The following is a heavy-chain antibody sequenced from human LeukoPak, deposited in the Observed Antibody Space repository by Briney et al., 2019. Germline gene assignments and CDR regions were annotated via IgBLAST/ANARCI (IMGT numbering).Heavy chain of an antibody. Sequence: PGGSLRLSCAASGFTFSSYTMSWVRQAPGKGLEWLSVISATGFTTHHTDSVKGRFTISRDNSKSILYLQMDGLRAEDTAIYFCTKDVQVGPTRGFFDFWGQGTLVTVSS. CDR1: GFTFSSYT. J-gene: IGHJ4*03. CDR3: TKDVQVGPTRGFFDF. V-gene: IGHV3-23*01. D-gene: IGHD1-26*01. CDR2: ISATGFTT.